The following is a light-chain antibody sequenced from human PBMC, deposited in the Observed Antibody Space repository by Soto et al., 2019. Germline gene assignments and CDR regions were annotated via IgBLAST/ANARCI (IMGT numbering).Light chain of an antibody. J-gene: IGKJ1*01. CDR2: GAS. Sequence: EIVLTQSPGTLSLSPGERATISCRARQSVSSSYLAWYQQKPGQAPRLLIYGASSRATGIPDRFSGSGSGTDFTLTISRLEPEDFAVYYCHQYGSSPATFGQGTKV. CDR3: HQYGSSPAT. CDR1: QSVSSSY. V-gene: IGKV3-20*01.